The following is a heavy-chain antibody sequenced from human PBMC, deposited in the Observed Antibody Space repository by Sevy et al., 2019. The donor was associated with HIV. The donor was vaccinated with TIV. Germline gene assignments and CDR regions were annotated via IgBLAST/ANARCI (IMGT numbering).Heavy chain of an antibody. Sequence: SETLSVTCNVSGDSISGYYWSWIRQPPGKGLEWIGYIYYTRSTNYNPSLKSRVTISKDTSKNQVSLKLSSVIVADTVVYYCARGRPDYYYGMDVWGQGTTVTVSS. V-gene: IGHV4-59*01. CDR3: ARGRPDYYYGMDV. J-gene: IGHJ6*02. CDR2: IYYTRST. CDR1: GDSISGYY.